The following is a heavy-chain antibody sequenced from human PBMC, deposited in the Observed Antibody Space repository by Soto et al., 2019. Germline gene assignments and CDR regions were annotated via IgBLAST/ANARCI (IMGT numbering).Heavy chain of an antibody. CDR2: IKQDGSEK. Sequence: GGSLRLSCAASGFTFSSYWMSWVRQAPGKGLEWVANIKQDGSEKYYVDSVKGRFTISRDNAKNSLYLQMNSLRAEDTAVYYCARDVMSAFPPFSYGLNAFDIWGQGTMVTVSS. D-gene: IGHD5-18*01. V-gene: IGHV3-7*01. CDR1: GFTFSSYW. CDR3: ARDVMSAFPPFSYGLNAFDI. J-gene: IGHJ3*02.